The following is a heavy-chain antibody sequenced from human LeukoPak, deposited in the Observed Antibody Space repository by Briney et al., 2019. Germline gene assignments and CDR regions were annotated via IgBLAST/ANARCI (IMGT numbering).Heavy chain of an antibody. CDR1: GFTLGTFW. Sequence: GGSLRLSCEASGFTLGTFWMSWVRQAPGKGLEWVASIKQDESEKHYVESVRGRFTISRDNAKNSLYLQMNSLRGEDTAVYYCARPRWLQFGPHDSWGQGTLVTVSS. D-gene: IGHD5-24*01. J-gene: IGHJ4*02. V-gene: IGHV3-7*01. CDR2: IKQDESEK. CDR3: ARPRWLQFGPHDS.